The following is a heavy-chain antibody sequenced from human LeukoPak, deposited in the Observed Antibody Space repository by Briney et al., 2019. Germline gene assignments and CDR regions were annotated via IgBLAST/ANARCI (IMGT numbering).Heavy chain of an antibody. CDR2: IYYSGST. V-gene: IGHV4-30-4*01. J-gene: IGHJ2*01. CDR3: ARASGERYYGSGGYFTDVHWYFDL. D-gene: IGHD3-10*01. CDR1: GVSISSGDYY. Sequence: PSETLSLTCTVSGVSISSGDYYWRWLRQPPGKGLEWIGYIYYSGSTYYNPSLKSRVTISVDTSKNQFSLKLSSVTAADTAVYYCARASGERYYGSGGYFTDVHWYFDLWGRGTLVTVSS.